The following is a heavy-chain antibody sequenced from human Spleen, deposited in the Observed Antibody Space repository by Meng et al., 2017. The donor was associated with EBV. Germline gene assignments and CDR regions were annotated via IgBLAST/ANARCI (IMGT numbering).Heavy chain of an antibody. CDR1: RFTFSSYT. D-gene: IGHD4-17*01. V-gene: IGHV3-30*04. J-gene: IGHJ4*02. Sequence: VARVGSGGVVLQPGRSLTLACAASRFTFSSYTMHWVRQAPGKGLEWVSAISQDGSNKHYADAVKGRFTISRDNSKNTLYLQMNSLRAEDTAVYYCAKGESPSGDYLLSFDYWGQGTLVTVSS. CDR3: AKGESPSGDYLLSFDY. CDR2: ISQDGSNK.